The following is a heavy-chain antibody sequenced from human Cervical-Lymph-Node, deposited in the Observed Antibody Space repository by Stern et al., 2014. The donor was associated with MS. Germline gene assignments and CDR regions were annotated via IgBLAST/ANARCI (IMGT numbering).Heavy chain of an antibody. CDR2: IDDTGRT. Sequence: QLQLQESGPGLVKPSETLSRTCTVSGGSISSSYYWGWIRQSSGKGLEWIGSIDDTGRTFYNPSLKSRVTISGETSNTQFPLKLSSVTAADTAVYYCVRQVTVRSRFDYWGQGTLVTVSS. V-gene: IGHV4-39*01. J-gene: IGHJ4*02. CDR1: GGSISSSYY. CDR3: VRQVTVRSRFDY. D-gene: IGHD4-11*01.